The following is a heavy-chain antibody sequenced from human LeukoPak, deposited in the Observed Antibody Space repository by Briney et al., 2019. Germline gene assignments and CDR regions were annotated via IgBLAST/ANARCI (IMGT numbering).Heavy chain of an antibody. CDR1: GFTFSSYA. J-gene: IGHJ3*02. CDR3: ARSVLLWFGESIDAFDI. V-gene: IGHV3-64*01. CDR2: ISSNGGST. D-gene: IGHD3-10*01. Sequence: PGGSLRLSCAASGFTFSSYAMHWVRQAPGKGLEYVSAISSNGGSTYYANSVKGRFTISRDNSKNTLYLQMGSLRAEDMAVYYCARSVLLWFGESIDAFDIWGQGTMVTVSS.